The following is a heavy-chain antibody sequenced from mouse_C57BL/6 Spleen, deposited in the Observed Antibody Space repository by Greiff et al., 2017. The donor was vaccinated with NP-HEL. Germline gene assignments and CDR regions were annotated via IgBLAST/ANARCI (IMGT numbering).Heavy chain of an antibody. D-gene: IGHD2-1*01. V-gene: IGHV1-59*01. Sequence: VQLQQPGSELVRPGTSVKLSCKASGYTFTSYWMHWVKQRPGQGLEWIGVIDPSDSYTNYNQKFKGKATLTVDTSSSTAYMQLSSLTSEDSAVYYCARWNVGNYVDAMDYWGQGTSVTVSS. J-gene: IGHJ4*01. CDR3: ARWNVGNYVDAMDY. CDR1: GYTFTSYW. CDR2: IDPSDSYT.